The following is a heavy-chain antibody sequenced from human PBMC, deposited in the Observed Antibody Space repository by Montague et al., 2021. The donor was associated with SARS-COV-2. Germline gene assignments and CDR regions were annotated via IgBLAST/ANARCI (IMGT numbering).Heavy chain of an antibody. CDR1: GGSISSGGYY. V-gene: IGHV4-31*01. D-gene: IGHD4-23*01. CDR3: ASTYGGNLGYYYYYMDV. Sequence: TLSLTCTVSGGSISSGGYYWSWIRQHPGKGLEWIGYIYYSGSTYYNPSLKSQVTISVDTSKNQFSLKLGSVTAADTAVYYCASTYGGNLGYYYYYMDVWGKGTTVTVSS. J-gene: IGHJ6*03. CDR2: IYYSGST.